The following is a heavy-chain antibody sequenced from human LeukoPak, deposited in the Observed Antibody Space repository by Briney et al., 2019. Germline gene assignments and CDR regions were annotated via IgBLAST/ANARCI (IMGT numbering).Heavy chain of an antibody. J-gene: IGHJ6*03. CDR2: IYYRRST. Sequence: SETLSLTCTVSGGSISSSSYYWGWIRQPPGKGLEWIGRIYYRRSTYYNPSLKSRVTISVDTSRNQFSLKLSSVTAADTAVYDCARAYSSGRYYYYYRDVWGKGTTVSVSS. CDR1: GGSISSSSYY. D-gene: IGHD6-19*01. V-gene: IGHV4-39*07. CDR3: ARAYSSGRYYYYYRDV.